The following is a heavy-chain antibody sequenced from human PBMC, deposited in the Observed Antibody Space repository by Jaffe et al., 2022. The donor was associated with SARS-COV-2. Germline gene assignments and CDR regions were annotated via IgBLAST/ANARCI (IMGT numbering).Heavy chain of an antibody. CDR1: GFTFSSYA. CDR2: ISYDGSNK. D-gene: IGHD2-15*01. J-gene: IGHJ4*02. CDR3: ARGYCSGGSCYPDY. Sequence: QVQLVESGGGVVQPGRSLRLSCAASGFTFSSYAMHWVRQAPGKGLEWVAVISYDGSNKYYADSVKGRFTISRDNSKNTLYLQMNSLRAEDTAVYYCARGYCSGGSCYPDYWGQGTLVTVSS. V-gene: IGHV3-30-3*01.